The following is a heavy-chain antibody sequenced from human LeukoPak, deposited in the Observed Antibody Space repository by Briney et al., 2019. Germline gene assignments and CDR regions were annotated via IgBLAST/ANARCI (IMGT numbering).Heavy chain of an antibody. CDR2: IYSGGST. V-gene: IGHV3-66*01. J-gene: IGHJ5*02. CDR1: GFTVSSNY. CDR3: ARETSYDILTGFNWFDP. Sequence: PGGSLRLSCAASGFTVSSNYMSWVRQAPGKGLEWVSVIYSGGSTYYADSVKGRFTISRDNSKNTLYLQMNSLRAEDTAVYYRARETSYDILTGFNWFDPWGQGTLVTVSS. D-gene: IGHD3-9*01.